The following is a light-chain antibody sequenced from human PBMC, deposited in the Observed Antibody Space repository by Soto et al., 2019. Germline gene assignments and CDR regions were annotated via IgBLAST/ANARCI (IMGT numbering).Light chain of an antibody. J-gene: IGKJ1*01. CDR3: QQYNSYSPWT. CDR1: QSIGSW. Sequence: DIQMTQSPSTLSASVGDRVTITCRASQSIGSWLAWYQQKPGKAPKLLIYDASTLESGVPSRFSGSGSGTEFTLTISSLQPDDFESYYCQQYNSYSPWTFGQGTKVEI. V-gene: IGKV1-5*01. CDR2: DAS.